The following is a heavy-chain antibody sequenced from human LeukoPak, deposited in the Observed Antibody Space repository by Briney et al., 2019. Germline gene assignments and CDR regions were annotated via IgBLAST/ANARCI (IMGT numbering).Heavy chain of an antibody. D-gene: IGHD3-22*01. CDR3: ARARGYYDSSGYYGLGAFDI. V-gene: IGHV1-58*02. J-gene: IGHJ3*02. CDR2: IVVGSGNT. Sequence: GTSVKVSCKASGFTFTSSAMQWVRQARGQRLEWIGWIVVGSGNTNYAQKFQERVTITRDMSTSTAYMELSSLRAEDTAVYYCARARGYYDSSGYYGLGAFDIWGQGTMVTVSS. CDR1: GFTFTSSA.